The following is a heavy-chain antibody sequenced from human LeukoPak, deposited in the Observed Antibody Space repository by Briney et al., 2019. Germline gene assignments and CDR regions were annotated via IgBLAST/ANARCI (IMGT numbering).Heavy chain of an antibody. CDR1: GFTVSSYA. D-gene: IGHD3-22*01. CDR2: ISGSGGST. CDR3: AKDQDFYYYDSSGKGPFDY. J-gene: IGHJ4*02. V-gene: IGHV3-23*01. Sequence: PGGSLRLSCAASGFTVSSYAMSWVRQAPGKGLEWVSAISGSGGSTYYADSVKGRFTISRDNSKNTLYLQMNSLRAEDTAVYYCAKDQDFYYYDSSGKGPFDYWGQGTLVTVSS.